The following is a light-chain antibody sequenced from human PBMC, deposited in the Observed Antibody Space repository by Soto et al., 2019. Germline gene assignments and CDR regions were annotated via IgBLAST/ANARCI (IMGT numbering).Light chain of an antibody. CDR3: QQAKSFHLT. V-gene: IGKV1-12*01. J-gene: IGKJ4*01. CDR1: QGISSW. Sequence: DLQMTQSPSSVSASVGDRVTITCRASQGISSWLAWYQQKPGKAPKLLIYTVASLQSGVPSSFSGSGSGTDFTLSISRLQPEDFATYYWQQAKSFHLTFGGGTKVEIK. CDR2: TVA.